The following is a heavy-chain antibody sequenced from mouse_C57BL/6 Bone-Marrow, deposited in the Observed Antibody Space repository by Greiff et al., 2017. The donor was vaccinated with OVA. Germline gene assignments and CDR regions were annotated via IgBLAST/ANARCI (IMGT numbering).Heavy chain of an antibody. J-gene: IGHJ2*01. CDR1: GFTFSSYA. CDR2: ISDGGSYT. D-gene: IGHD1-1*01. CDR3: ARVHYYYGSSPLFDY. V-gene: IGHV5-4*03. Sequence: EVKLVESGGGLVKPGGSLKLSCAASGFTFSSYAMSWVRQTPEKRLEWVATISDGGSYTYYPDNVKGRFTISRDNAKNNLYLQMSHLKSEDTAMYYCARVHYYYGSSPLFDYWGQGTTLTVSS.